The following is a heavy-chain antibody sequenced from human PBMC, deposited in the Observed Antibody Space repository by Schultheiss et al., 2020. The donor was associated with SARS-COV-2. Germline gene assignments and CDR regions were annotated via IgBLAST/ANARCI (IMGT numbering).Heavy chain of an antibody. V-gene: IGHV4-38-2*01. CDR2: INHSGST. Sequence: SQTLSLTCAVSGYSISSGYYWGWIRQPPGKGLEWIGEINHSGSTTYNPSLKSRVTISVDKAKHQFSLKLSSVTAADTAVYYCARTAVAGTASFDYWGQGTLVTVSS. D-gene: IGHD6-19*01. CDR1: GYSISSGYY. CDR3: ARTAVAGTASFDY. J-gene: IGHJ4*02.